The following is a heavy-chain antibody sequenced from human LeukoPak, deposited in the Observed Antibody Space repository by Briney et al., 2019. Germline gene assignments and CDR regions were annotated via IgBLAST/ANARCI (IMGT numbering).Heavy chain of an antibody. CDR1: GGSFSGYY. Sequence: SETLSLTCAVYGGSFSGYYWSWIRQPPGKGLEWIGEINHSGSTNYNPSLKSRVTISVDTSKNQFSLKLSSVTAADTAVYYCASQAVPAAIEHWGQGTLVTVSS. V-gene: IGHV4-34*01. CDR3: ASQAVPAAIEH. CDR2: INHSGST. J-gene: IGHJ1*01. D-gene: IGHD2-2*01.